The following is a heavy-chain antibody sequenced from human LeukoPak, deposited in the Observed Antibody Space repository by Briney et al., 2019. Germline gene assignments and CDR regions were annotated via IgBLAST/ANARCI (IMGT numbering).Heavy chain of an antibody. Sequence: GGSLRLSCVTSGFTFSESWMSWVRQAPGKGLEWVSAISGSGGSTYYADSVKGRFTISRDNTKNTLYLQMNSLRAEDTAVYYCAKSDSGSYYQSYFDYWGQGTLVTVSS. CDR2: ISGSGGST. J-gene: IGHJ4*02. CDR1: GFTFSESW. D-gene: IGHD1-26*01. CDR3: AKSDSGSYYQSYFDY. V-gene: IGHV3-23*01.